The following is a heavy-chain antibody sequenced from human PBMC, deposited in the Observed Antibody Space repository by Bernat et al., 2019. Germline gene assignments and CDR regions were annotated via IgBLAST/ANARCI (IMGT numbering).Heavy chain of an antibody. CDR1: GFSLSTSGMR. Sequence: QVTLKESGPALVKPTQTLTLTCTFSGFSLSTSGMRVSWIRQPPGKAPEWLARIDWDDDKFYSTSLKTRLTISKDTSKNQVVLTMTNMDPVDTATYYCARITMTDAFDIWGQGTMVTVSS. CDR3: ARITMTDAFDI. CDR2: IDWDDDK. D-gene: IGHD3-22*01. V-gene: IGHV2-70*04. J-gene: IGHJ3*02.